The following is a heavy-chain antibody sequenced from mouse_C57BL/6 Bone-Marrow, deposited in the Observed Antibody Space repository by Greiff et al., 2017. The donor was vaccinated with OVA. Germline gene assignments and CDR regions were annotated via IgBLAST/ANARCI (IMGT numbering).Heavy chain of an antibody. V-gene: IGHV3-6*01. Sequence: ESGPGLVKPSQSLSLTCSVTGYSITSGYYWNWIRQFPGNKLEWMGYISYDGSNNYNPSLKNRISITRDTSKNQFFLKLNSVTTEDTGRYYCARGGAVGGFAYWGQGTLVTVSA. CDR1: GYSITSGYY. CDR3: ARGGAVGGFAY. CDR2: ISYDGSN. J-gene: IGHJ3*01. D-gene: IGHD1-1*01.